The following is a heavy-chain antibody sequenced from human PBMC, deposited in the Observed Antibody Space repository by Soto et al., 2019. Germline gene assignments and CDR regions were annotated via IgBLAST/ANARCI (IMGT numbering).Heavy chain of an antibody. Sequence: QVQLVESGGGVVQPGGSLRLSCAASRFLFSNYGMHWVRQAPGKGLERVALIWYDGSNKYYADSVMGRFLISTGNSKKTLYLQMNRLRAEDTAVYYCAVVVIAANDDHYCLDVWGQGTTVNVSS. D-gene: IGHD2-15*01. CDR1: RFLFSNYG. V-gene: IGHV3-33*01. J-gene: IGHJ6*02. CDR2: IWYDGSNK. CDR3: AVVVIAANDDHYCLDV.